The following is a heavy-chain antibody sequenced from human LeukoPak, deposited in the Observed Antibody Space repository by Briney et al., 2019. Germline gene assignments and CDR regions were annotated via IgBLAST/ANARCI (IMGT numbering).Heavy chain of an antibody. V-gene: IGHV4-59*12. D-gene: IGHD6-19*01. CDR3: ARDSSGPSYYYYYMDV. Sequence: KPSETLSLTCTVSGGSISRYYWSWIRQPPGKGLEWIGYIYYSGSTNYNPSLKSRVTISVDTSKNQFSLKLSSVTAADTAVYYCARDSSGPSYYYYYMDVWGKGTTVTISS. CDR1: GGSISRYY. CDR2: IYYSGST. J-gene: IGHJ6*03.